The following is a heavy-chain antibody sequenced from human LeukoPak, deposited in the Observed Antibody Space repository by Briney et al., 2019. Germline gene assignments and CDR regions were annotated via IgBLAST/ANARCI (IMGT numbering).Heavy chain of an antibody. Sequence: ASVKLSCKASGYSFTSYDINWVRQATGQGLEWMGWMNPDSGNTGYAQKFQGRVTMTRDTSMSTAYMEMNSLRSEDTAVYYCARSSAGQGVWFDPWGQGTLVTVSS. J-gene: IGHJ5*02. CDR1: GYSFTSYD. D-gene: IGHD6-13*01. CDR3: ARSSAGQGVWFDP. CDR2: MNPDSGNT. V-gene: IGHV1-8*01.